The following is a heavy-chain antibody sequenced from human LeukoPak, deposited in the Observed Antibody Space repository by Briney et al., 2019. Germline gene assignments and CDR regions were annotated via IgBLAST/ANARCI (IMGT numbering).Heavy chain of an antibody. CDR1: GFTVSSNY. D-gene: IGHD2-21*02. CDR3: AKSDEEVVTASGY. V-gene: IGHV3-53*01. Sequence: PGGSLRLSCAASGFTVSSNYMSWVRQAPGKGLEWVSVIYSGGSTYYADSVKGRFTISRDNSKNTLYLQMNGLRAEDTAVYYCAKSDEEVVTASGYWGQGTLVTVSS. CDR2: IYSGGST. J-gene: IGHJ4*02.